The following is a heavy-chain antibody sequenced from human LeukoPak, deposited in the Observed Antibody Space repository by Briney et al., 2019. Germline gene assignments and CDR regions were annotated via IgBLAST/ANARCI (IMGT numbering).Heavy chain of an antibody. CDR1: GGTFSSYA. D-gene: IGHD2-21*02. CDR3: TRDLTYCGDDCYSDY. V-gene: IGHV1-69*05. J-gene: IGHJ4*02. CDR2: IIPIFGTA. Sequence: SVKVSCKASGGTFSSYAISWVRQAPGQGLEWMGRIIPIFGTANYAQKFQGRVTITTDESASTAYMELSSLRSEDTAVYYCTRDLTYCGDDCYSDYWGQGTLVTVSS.